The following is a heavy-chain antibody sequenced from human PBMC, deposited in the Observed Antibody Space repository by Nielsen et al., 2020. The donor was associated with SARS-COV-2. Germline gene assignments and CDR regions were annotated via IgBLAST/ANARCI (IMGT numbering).Heavy chain of an antibody. Sequence: ASVKVSCKVPGDTLTQLSMHWVRQAPGKGLEWMGEFDPQDGETTYAQKFQGRITMTEDPSIDTAYLDLSSLSSDDTAVYYCATDSPSGVVIYALAHWGQGTLVTVSS. D-gene: IGHD3-3*01. CDR1: GDTLTQLS. V-gene: IGHV1-24*01. CDR3: ATDSPSGVVIYALAH. J-gene: IGHJ4*02. CDR2: FDPQDGET.